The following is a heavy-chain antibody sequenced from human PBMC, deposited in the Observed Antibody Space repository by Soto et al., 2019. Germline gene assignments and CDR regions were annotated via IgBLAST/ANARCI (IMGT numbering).Heavy chain of an antibody. D-gene: IGHD3-22*01. CDR2: ITRRTDGGTT. CDR3: TTGPGDYSGYSEHDY. J-gene: IGHJ4*02. V-gene: IGHV3-15*07. Sequence: EVQLVESGGGLVKPGESLRLSCAASGFTLSNTWMNWVRQAPGEGLEWVGRITRRTDGGTTEFAAPVKGRFNVLRDDSEDTLYLQMSSLKSEDTGVYYCTTGPGDYSGYSEHDYWGQGTLVTVSS. CDR1: GFTLSNTW.